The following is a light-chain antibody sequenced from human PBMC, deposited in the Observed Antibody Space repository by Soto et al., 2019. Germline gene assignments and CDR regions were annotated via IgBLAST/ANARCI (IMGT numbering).Light chain of an antibody. V-gene: IGLV2-14*01. J-gene: IGLJ1*01. CDR1: SSDIGASNY. CDR2: EVN. CDR3: SSYTVNSVTLYV. Sequence: QSALTQPASVSGSPGQSITISCTGTSSDIGASNYVSWYQQHPGKAPKVMIYEVNNRPSGVSNRFSGSKSGNTASLTISGLQAEDEADYYCSSYTVNSVTLYVFGTGTQLTVL.